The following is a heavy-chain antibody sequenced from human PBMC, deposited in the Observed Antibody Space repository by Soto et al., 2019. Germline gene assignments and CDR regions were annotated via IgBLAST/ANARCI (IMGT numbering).Heavy chain of an antibody. CDR3: ARGDGITMIREPGLDG. V-gene: IGHV4-59*01. D-gene: IGHD3-10*01. J-gene: IGHJ6*02. CDR1: GGSISSYY. CDR2: VYYSGYT. Sequence: SETLSLTCTVSGGSISSYYWSWIRQPPGKGLEWIGYVYYSGYTNYNPSLKSRVTTSVDTSKNQFSLKLSSVTAADTAVYYCARGDGITMIREPGLDGWGQGTTVTVSS.